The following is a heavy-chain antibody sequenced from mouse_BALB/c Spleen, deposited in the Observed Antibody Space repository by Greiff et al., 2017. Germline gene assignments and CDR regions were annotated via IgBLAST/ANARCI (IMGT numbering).Heavy chain of an antibody. CDR1: GYTFTSYT. J-gene: IGHJ2*01. CDR2: INPSSGYT. CDR3: ARFTTARAFDY. Sequence: QVQLKESAAELARPGASVKMSCKASGYTFTSYTMHWVKQRPGQGLEWIGYINPSSGYTEYNQKFKDKTTLTADKSSSTAYMQLSSLTSEDSAVYYCARFTTARAFDYGGQGTTLTVSS. D-gene: IGHD1-2*01. V-gene: IGHV1-4*02.